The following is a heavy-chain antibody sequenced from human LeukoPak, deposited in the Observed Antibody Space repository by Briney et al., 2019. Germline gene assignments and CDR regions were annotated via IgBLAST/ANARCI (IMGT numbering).Heavy chain of an antibody. CDR1: GFTLSDYY. CDR2: ISRSGSTI. V-gene: IGHV3-11*01. D-gene: IGHD6-6*01. CDR3: ARSGSSHYYYYGMDV. J-gene: IGHJ6*02. Sequence: GGSLRLPCAASGFTLSDYYMIWIPRAPGKGLEGVAYISRSGSTIHYATSVKGRFNISSHNAKNSLYLQMNSLRAEGTAVYYCARSGSSHYYYYGMDVWGQGTTVTVSS.